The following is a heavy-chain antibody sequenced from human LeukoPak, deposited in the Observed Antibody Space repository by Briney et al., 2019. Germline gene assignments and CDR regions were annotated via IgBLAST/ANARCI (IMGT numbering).Heavy chain of an antibody. D-gene: IGHD2-2*01. CDR2: IKQDGSEK. CDR3: AREGALDIVVVPDYDY. V-gene: IGHV3-7*01. Sequence: GGSLRLSCAASGFTFSSYWMSWVRQAPGKGLEWVANIKQDGSEKYYVDSVKGRFTISRDNAKNSLYLQMNSLRAEDTAVYYCAREGALDIVVVPDYDYWGQGTLVTVSS. J-gene: IGHJ4*02. CDR1: GFTFSSYW.